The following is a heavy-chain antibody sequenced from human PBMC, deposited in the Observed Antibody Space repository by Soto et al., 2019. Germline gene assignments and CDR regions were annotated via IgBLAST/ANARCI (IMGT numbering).Heavy chain of an antibody. V-gene: IGHV4-39*07. CDR3: AREGLSGYEYYYYGMDV. D-gene: IGHD5-12*01. Sequence: SETLSLTCTVSGGSISSSSYYWGWIRQPPGKGLEWIGSIYYSGSPYYNPSLKSRVTISVDTSKNQFSLKLSSVTAADTALYYCAREGLSGYEYYYYGMDVWGQGTTVTVSS. J-gene: IGHJ6*02. CDR1: GGSISSSSYY. CDR2: IYYSGSP.